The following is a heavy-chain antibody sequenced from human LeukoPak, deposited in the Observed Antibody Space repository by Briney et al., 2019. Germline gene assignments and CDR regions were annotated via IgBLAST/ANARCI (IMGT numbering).Heavy chain of an antibody. CDR1: GFTFSNYA. CDR2: ISVSGGST. Sequence: PGRSLRLSCAASGFTFSNYAMSWVRQAPGKGLEWVSSISVSGGSTDYADSVKGRFTISRDNSKNTLYLQMNSLRAEDTAVYYCAKARSSITYSFDYWGQGTLVTVSS. CDR3: AKARSSITYSFDY. J-gene: IGHJ4*02. V-gene: IGHV3-23*01.